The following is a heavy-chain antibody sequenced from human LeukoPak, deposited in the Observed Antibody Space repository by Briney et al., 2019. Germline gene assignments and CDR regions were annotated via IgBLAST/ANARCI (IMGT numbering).Heavy chain of an antibody. CDR2: IYYSGST. J-gene: IGHJ4*02. CDR3: ARDSLGNDDSSGYV. D-gene: IGHD3-22*01. V-gene: IGHV4-30-4*01. Sequence: SETLSLTCTVSGGSISSGDYYWSWIRQPPGKGLEWIRYIYYSGSTYYNPSLKSRVTISVDTSKNQFSLKLSSVTAADTAVYYCARDSLGNDDSSGYVWGQGTLVTVSS. CDR1: GGSISSGDYY.